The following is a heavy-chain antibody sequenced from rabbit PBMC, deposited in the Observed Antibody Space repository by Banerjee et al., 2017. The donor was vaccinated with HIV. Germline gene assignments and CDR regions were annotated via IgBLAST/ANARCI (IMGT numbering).Heavy chain of an antibody. D-gene: IGHD1-1*01. J-gene: IGHJ4*01. CDR1: GFSFSSYYY. CDR3: ARDLGGVIGWNFNL. V-gene: IGHV1S40*01. CDR2: IDTNTGKT. Sequence: QSLEESGGDLVKPGASLTLTCTASGFSFSSYYYMYWVRQAPGKGLEWIGFIDTNTGKTFYASWAKGRFTISKTSSTTVTLQMTSLTAADTATYFCARDLGGVIGWNFNLWGQGTLVTVS.